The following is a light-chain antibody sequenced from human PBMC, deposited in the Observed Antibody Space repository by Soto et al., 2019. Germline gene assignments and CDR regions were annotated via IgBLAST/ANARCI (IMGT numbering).Light chain of an antibody. V-gene: IGLV2-14*01. CDR3: SSYTSSSTYV. Sequence: TQPPSVSGSPPHSLTIASPRTTTDVGGYNYVSSYPQYPGTAPRVVISDVSNRPSGVSNRFSGSKSGNSASLTISGLQAEDEADYYCSSYTSSSTYVFGTGTKVTVL. CDR2: DVS. J-gene: IGLJ1*01. CDR1: TTDVGGYNY.